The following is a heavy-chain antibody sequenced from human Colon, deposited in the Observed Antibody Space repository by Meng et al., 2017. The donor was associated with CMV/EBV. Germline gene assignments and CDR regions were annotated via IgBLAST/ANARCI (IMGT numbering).Heavy chain of an antibody. CDR3: ARARSPTHFDY. J-gene: IGHJ4*02. Sequence: GESLKISCAASGFTFSSYSMNWVRQAPGKGLEWVSSISSSSSYIYYADSVKGRFTISRDNAKNSLYLQMNSLRVEDTGLYYCARARSPTHFDYWGQGALVTVSS. V-gene: IGHV3-21*01. CDR1: GFTFSSYS. CDR2: ISSSSSYI.